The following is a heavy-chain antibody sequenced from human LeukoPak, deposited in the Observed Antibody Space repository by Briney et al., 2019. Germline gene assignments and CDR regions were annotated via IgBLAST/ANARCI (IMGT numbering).Heavy chain of an antibody. CDR1: GGSISSSSYY. Sequence: PSETLSLTCTVSGGSISSSSYYWGWIRQPPGKGLEWIGSIYYSGSTYYNPSLKSRVTISVDTSKNQFSLKLSSVTAADTAVYYCARVAAGTDVKFDYWGQGTLVTVSS. CDR3: ARVAAGTDVKFDY. D-gene: IGHD6-13*01. CDR2: IYYSGST. V-gene: IGHV4-39*07. J-gene: IGHJ4*02.